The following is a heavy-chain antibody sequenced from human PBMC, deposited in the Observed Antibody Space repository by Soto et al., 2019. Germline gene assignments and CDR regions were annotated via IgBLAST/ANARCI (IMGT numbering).Heavy chain of an antibody. CDR2: ISSHGRDI. Sequence: LRLSCEASVFTFTIDSMTWVRQAPGKGLEWVSSISSHGRDIFYADSVKGRFTISRDNAKDSLHLQMNSLTGEDSAVYYCARGAALAGKLDLWGQETLVTVSS. CDR3: ARGAALAGKLDL. V-gene: IGHV3-21*06. D-gene: IGHD6-19*01. J-gene: IGHJ4*02. CDR1: VFTFTIDS.